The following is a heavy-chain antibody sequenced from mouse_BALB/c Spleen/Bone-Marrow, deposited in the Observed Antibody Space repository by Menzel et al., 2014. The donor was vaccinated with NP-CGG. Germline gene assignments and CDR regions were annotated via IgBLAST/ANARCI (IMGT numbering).Heavy chain of an antibody. J-gene: IGHJ2*01. CDR1: GYSFTGYF. CDR3: ARSGYYGSSYFDY. V-gene: IGHV1-20*02. D-gene: IGHD1-1*01. Sequence: EVQLQQSGPELVKPGASVKISCKASGYSFTGYFMNWVMQSHGKSLEWIGRIYPYNGDTFYNQKFKGKATLTVDKSSSTAHMELRSLASEDSAVYYCARSGYYGSSYFDYRGQGTTLTVSS. CDR2: IYPYNGDT.